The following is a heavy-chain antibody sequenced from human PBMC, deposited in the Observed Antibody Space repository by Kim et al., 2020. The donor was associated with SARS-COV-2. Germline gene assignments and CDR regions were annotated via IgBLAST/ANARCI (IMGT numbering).Heavy chain of an antibody. J-gene: IGHJ4*02. CDR1: GFTFSSYE. CDR2: ISSSGSTI. D-gene: IGHD3-22*01. V-gene: IGHV3-48*03. CDR3: ARELITHGTMIAGV. Sequence: GGSLRLSCAASGFTFSSYEMNWVRQAPGKGLEWVSYISSSGSTIYYADSVKGRFTISRDNAKNSLYLQMNSLRAEDTAVYYCARELITHGTMIAGVWGQGTLVTVSS.